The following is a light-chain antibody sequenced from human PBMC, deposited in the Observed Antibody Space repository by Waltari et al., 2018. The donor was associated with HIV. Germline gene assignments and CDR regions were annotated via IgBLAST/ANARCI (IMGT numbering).Light chain of an antibody. Sequence: EIVLTQSPGTLSLSPGDRATLSCRASQSVSSSYLAWYQQKPGQAPRLLSYGASSRATGIPDRFSGSGSGTDFTLTISRLEPEDFAVYYCQQYGSPPYTFGQGTKLEIK. CDR2: GAS. V-gene: IGKV3-20*01. J-gene: IGKJ2*01. CDR1: QSVSSSY. CDR3: QQYGSPPYT.